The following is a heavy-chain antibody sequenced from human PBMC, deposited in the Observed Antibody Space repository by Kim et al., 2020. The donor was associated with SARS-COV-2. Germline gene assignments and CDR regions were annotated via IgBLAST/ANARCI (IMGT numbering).Heavy chain of an antibody. Sequence: SETLSLTCTVSGDSINGYYWTWIRQSPAKGLEWIGSISYSGLTNYNPSLKSRVTISVDMSKNQFSLRVISVTAADTALYYCTRDRSPLNPTDYYDYGLDVWGQGTPVTVSS. CDR1: GDSINGYY. V-gene: IGHV4-59*13. CDR2: ISYSGLT. CDR3: TRDRSPLNPTDYYDYGLDV. J-gene: IGHJ6*02.